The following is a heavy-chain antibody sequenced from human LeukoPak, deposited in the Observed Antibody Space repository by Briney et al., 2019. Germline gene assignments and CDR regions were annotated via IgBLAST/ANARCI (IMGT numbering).Heavy chain of an antibody. CDR1: RFTFSSYA. J-gene: IGHJ4*02. CDR2: ITSSGGST. D-gene: IGHD1-1*01. V-gene: IGHV3-23*01. Sequence: PGGSLTLSCAASRFTFSSYAMSWVRQAPGKGLEWVSTITSSGGSTYYADSVKGRFTISRDNSKNTLYLQMNCLRAEDTAVYYCAKGGWNDILNYYFDYWGQGTLVTVSS. CDR3: AKGGWNDILNYYFDY.